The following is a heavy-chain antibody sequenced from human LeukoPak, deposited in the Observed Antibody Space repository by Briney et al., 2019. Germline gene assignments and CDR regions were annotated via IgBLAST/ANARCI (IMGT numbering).Heavy chain of an antibody. CDR3: AKGLIISGYDFDWFDP. J-gene: IGHJ5*02. CDR2: TSYDGSNK. D-gene: IGHD5-12*01. CDR1: GFTFSSYG. V-gene: IGHV3-30*18. Sequence: GGSLRLSCAASGFTFSSYGMHWVRQAPGKGLEWVAVTSYDGSNKYYADSVKGRFTISRDNSKNTLYLQMNSLRAEDTAVYYCAKGLIISGYDFDWFDPWGQGTLVTVSS.